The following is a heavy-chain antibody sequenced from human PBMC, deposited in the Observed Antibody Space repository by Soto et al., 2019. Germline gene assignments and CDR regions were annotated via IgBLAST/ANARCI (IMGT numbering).Heavy chain of an antibody. CDR3: ARHKPWIAVAAVGFDS. J-gene: IGHJ4*02. CDR1: GGSISSSSYY. V-gene: IGHV4-39*01. CDR2: IYYSGST. D-gene: IGHD6-19*01. Sequence: TSETLSLTCTVSGGSISSSSYYWGWIRQPPGKGLEWIGSIYYSGSTYYNPSLKSRVTISVDTSKNQFSLKLSSVTAADTAVYYCARHKPWIAVAAVGFDSWGQGTLVTVSS.